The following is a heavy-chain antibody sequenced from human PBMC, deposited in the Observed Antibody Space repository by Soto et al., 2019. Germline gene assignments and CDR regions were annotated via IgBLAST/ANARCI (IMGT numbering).Heavy chain of an antibody. CDR2: SYYSGST. CDR1: GGSISSYY. Sequence: WETLSLTCTVSGGSISSYYWSWMRQPPAKGLEWRGYSYYSGSTNYNPSLKSRVTISVDTSKNQFSLKLSSVPAADTAVYYCARGDPFDYWGQGTLVTVSS. V-gene: IGHV4-59*01. J-gene: IGHJ4*02. CDR3: ARGDPFDY.